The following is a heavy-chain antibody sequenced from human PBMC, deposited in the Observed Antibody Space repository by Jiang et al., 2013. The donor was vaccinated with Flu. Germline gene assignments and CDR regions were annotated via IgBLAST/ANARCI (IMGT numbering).Heavy chain of an antibody. CDR2: IYPGDSDT. CDR1: GYSFTTYW. J-gene: IGHJ3*02. Sequence: GAEVKKPGESLKISCKGSGYSFTTYWIGWVRQMPGKGLEWMGIIYPGDSDTRYSPSFQGQVIISADKSISTAYLQWNSLKASDTAMYYCARTAYSGSYYSAFDIWGQGTMVTVSS. V-gene: IGHV5-51*03. CDR3: ARTAYSGSYYSAFDI. D-gene: IGHD1-26*01.